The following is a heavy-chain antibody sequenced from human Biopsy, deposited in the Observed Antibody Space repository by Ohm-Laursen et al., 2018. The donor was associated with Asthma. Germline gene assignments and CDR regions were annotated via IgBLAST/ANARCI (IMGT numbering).Heavy chain of an antibody. Sequence: SLRPSCAASGFTFSNYGMHWVRQAPGKGLDWVAVISSDGSNKNYTDSVKGRFTISRDNSRNTLHLQMNSLRAEDTAVYYCAKDVFPGWELRRGPDYWGQGTLVTVSS. D-gene: IGHD1-26*01. CDR2: ISSDGSNK. J-gene: IGHJ4*02. V-gene: IGHV3-30*18. CDR3: AKDVFPGWELRRGPDY. CDR1: GFTFSNYG.